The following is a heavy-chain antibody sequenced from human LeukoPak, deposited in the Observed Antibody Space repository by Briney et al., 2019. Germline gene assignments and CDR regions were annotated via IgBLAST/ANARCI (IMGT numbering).Heavy chain of an antibody. CDR2: ISYDGSNK. Sequence: GGSLRLSCAAAGFTFSSYAMHWVRQAPGKGLEWVAVISYDGSNKYYADSVKRRFTISRDNSKNTLYMQMNSLRAEDTAVYYCARAMATGAFDYWGQGTLVTVSS. CDR1: GFTFSSYA. CDR3: ARAMATGAFDY. D-gene: IGHD5-24*01. J-gene: IGHJ4*02. V-gene: IGHV3-30*01.